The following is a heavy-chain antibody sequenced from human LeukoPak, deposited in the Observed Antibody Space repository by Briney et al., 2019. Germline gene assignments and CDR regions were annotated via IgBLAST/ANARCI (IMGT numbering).Heavy chain of an antibody. J-gene: IGHJ4*02. V-gene: IGHV3-30-3*01. D-gene: IGHD5-24*01. CDR3: VITRDYDY. Sequence: PGRSLRLSCAASGFTFSSYAMHWVRQAPGKGLEWVAVISYDGSNKYYADSVKGRFTISRDNAKNTLFLQMTSLRAEDTAVYYCVITRDYDYGGQGTLVTVSS. CDR2: ISYDGSNK. CDR1: GFTFSSYA.